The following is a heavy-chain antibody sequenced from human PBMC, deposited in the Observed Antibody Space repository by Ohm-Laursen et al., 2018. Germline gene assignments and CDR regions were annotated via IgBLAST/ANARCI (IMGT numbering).Heavy chain of an antibody. J-gene: IGHJ6*02. D-gene: IGHD6-13*01. Sequence: SLRLSCTASGFTFSNYAMSWVRQAPGKGLEWVSTVTGSGSSTYYADSVKGRFTISRDNSRDTLYLQIHSLRADDTAVYYCAKVGGSSSSSSWSADYYGMDVCGQGITVTVSS. CDR3: AKVGGSSSSSSWSADYYGMDV. V-gene: IGHV3-23*01. CDR2: VTGSGSST. CDR1: GFTFSNYA.